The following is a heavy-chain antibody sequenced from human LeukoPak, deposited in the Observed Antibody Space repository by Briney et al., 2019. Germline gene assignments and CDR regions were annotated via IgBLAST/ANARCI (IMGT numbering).Heavy chain of an antibody. CDR3: ARVFRGFWYFDL. J-gene: IGHJ2*01. CDR1: GYTFTSYD. Sequence: ASVKVSCKASGYTFTSYDINWVRQATGQGLEWMGWMNPNSGNTGYAQKFQGRVTITRNTSISTAYMELSSLRSEDTAVYYCARVFRGFWYFDLWGRGTLVTVSS. CDR2: MNPNSGNT. D-gene: IGHD3-16*01. V-gene: IGHV1-8*03.